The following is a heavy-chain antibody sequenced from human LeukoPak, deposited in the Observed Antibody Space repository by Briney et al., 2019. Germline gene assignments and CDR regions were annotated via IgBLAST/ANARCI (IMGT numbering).Heavy chain of an antibody. V-gene: IGHV1-2*06. D-gene: IGHD3-3*01. CDR2: INPNSGGT. J-gene: IGHJ3*02. Sequence: ASVKVSCTASGYTFTGYYMHWVRQAPGQGLEWMGRINPNSGGTNYAQKFQGRVTMTRDTSISTAYMELSRLRSDDTAVYYCARAPRGYYDFWSGYLEGVAAFDIWGQGTMVTVSS. CDR1: GYTFTGYY. CDR3: ARAPRGYYDFWSGYLEGVAAFDI.